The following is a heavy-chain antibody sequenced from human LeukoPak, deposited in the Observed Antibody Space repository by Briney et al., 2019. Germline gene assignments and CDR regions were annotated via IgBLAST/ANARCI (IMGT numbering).Heavy chain of an antibody. D-gene: IGHD6-13*01. CDR1: GFTFSDYY. V-gene: IGHV3-11*05. CDR3: AKGGIAAAGTSFYFDY. J-gene: IGHJ4*02. CDR2: ISSSSSYT. Sequence: GGSLRLSCAASGFTFSDYYMSWIRQAPGKGLEWVSYISSSSSYTNYADSVKGRFTISRDNAKNSLYPQMNSLRAEDTAVYYCAKGGIAAAGTSFYFDYWGQGTLVTVSS.